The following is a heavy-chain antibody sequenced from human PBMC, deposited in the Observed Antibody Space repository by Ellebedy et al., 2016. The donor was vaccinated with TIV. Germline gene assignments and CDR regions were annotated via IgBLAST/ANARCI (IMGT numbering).Heavy chain of an antibody. CDR3: ARGKDYAFDI. CDR2: ISTSSSTI. CDR1: GFDFSDYY. D-gene: IGHD3-16*01. J-gene: IGHJ3*02. Sequence: GESLKISXAASGFDFSDYYMTWVRQAPGRGPEWVSFISTSSSTIYYADSVRGRFTISRDNAKNSLYLQMNSLRDDDTAVYYCARGKDYAFDIWGQGTMVTVSS. V-gene: IGHV3-48*02.